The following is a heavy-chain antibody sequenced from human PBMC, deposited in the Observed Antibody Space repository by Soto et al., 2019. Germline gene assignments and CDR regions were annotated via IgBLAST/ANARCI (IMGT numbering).Heavy chain of an antibody. V-gene: IGHV4-59*08. CDR3: ARLGIGYCSSTSCYAHPTPTYYFDY. J-gene: IGHJ4*02. CDR2: IYYSGST. CDR1: GGSISSYY. D-gene: IGHD2-2*03. Sequence: SETLSLTCTVSGGSISSYYWSWIRQPPGKGLEWTGYIYYSGSTNYNPSLKSRVTISVDTSKNQFSLKLSSVTAADTAVYYCARLGIGYCSSTSCYAHPTPTYYFDYWGQGTLVTVSS.